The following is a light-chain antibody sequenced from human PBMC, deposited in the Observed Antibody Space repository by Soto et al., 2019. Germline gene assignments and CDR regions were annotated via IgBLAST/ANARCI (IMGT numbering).Light chain of an antibody. J-gene: IGKJ4*01. Sequence: DIQMTQSPSSLSASVGDRVTITCQASQDVSNYLSWYQQKPGKAPKLLIYGASNLETGVPLRFSGSGSGTHFSFTISSLQPEDIATYYCQQYDNLPFTFGGGSNEEIK. CDR3: QQYDNLPFT. V-gene: IGKV1-33*01. CDR1: QDVSNY. CDR2: GAS.